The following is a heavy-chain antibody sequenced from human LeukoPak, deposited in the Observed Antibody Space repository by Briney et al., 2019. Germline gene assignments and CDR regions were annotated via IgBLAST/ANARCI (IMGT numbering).Heavy chain of an antibody. J-gene: IGHJ6*02. CDR1: GYTFTGYY. V-gene: IGHV1-2*02. Sequence: ASVKVSCKASGYTFTGYYMHWVRQAPGQGLEWMGWINPNSGGTNYAQKFQGRVTMTRDTSISTAYMELSRLRSDDTAVYYCAGFTVTVTHGMDVWGQGTTVTDSS. CDR2: INPNSGGT. CDR3: AGFTVTVTHGMDV. D-gene: IGHD4-11*01.